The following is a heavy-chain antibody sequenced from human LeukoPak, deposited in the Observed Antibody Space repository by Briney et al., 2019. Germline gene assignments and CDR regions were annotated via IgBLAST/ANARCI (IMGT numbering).Heavy chain of an antibody. Sequence: PSETLSLTCTVSGGSISSHYWSWLRQPPGKGLEWIGSMLYSGTAYYNPSLTSRVTISVDTSKNQFSLKLRSVTAADTAVYYCARAPTVTNHYYSWFDPWGQGTLVTVSS. CDR1: GGSISSHY. V-gene: IGHV4-59*11. CDR2: MLYSGTA. CDR3: ARAPTVTNHYYSWFDP. D-gene: IGHD4-17*01. J-gene: IGHJ5*02.